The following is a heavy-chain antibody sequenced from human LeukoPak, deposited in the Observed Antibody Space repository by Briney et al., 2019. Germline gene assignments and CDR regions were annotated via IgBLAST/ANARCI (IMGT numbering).Heavy chain of an antibody. D-gene: IGHD3-16*02. V-gene: IGHV4-59*01. CDR2: IYHSGSS. CDR3: ARSLPLGELTFRPFFDY. J-gene: IGHJ4*02. CDR1: GGSISSYY. Sequence: SETLSLTCAVSGGSISSYYWSWIRQPPGKGLEWVGYIYHSGSSNYNPSLRSRLTISVDTSKNQFSLKLTSVTAADTAVYYCARSLPLGELTFRPFFDYWGRGTLVIVSS.